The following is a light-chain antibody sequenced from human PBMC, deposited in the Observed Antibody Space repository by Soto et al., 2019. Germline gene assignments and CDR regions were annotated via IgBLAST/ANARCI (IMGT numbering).Light chain of an antibody. CDR1: QSISSY. V-gene: IGKV1-39*01. CDR3: PQSYGLLRA. J-gene: IGKJ1*01. CDR2: AAS. Sequence: TLSTPSVAVYKRDRGTXACWASQSISSYLNWYQEKPGKAPKLLIYAASILQSGVPSRFSGSGSGTDFTLTISSLQAEDFATYYSPQSYGLLRAFGHGGKE.